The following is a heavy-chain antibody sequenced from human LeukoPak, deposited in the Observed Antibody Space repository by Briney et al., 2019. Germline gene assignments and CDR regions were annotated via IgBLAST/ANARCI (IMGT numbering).Heavy chain of an antibody. V-gene: IGHV4-59*01. CDR2: VYYSGTT. Sequence: SETLSLTCAVYGGSFSSYYWTWVRQPPGKGLEWIGHVYYSGTTNYNPSLRSRVSISVDTSKNRFSLKVNSVTPADTAVYYCARADTFNYWYFDLWGRGTLVTVSS. CDR3: ARADTFNYWYFDL. CDR1: GGSFSSYY. D-gene: IGHD5-18*01. J-gene: IGHJ2*01.